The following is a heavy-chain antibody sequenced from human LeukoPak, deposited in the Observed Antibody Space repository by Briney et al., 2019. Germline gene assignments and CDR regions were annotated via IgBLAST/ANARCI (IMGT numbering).Heavy chain of an antibody. J-gene: IGHJ3*01. D-gene: IGHD1-7*01. V-gene: IGHV3-74*01. Sequence: PGGSLRLSCAASGFTFRSSWMHWVRQAPGKGPEWVSRIKSDGSSEGYAEPVKGRFTISRDNTKNTLYLQMNSLRAEDTAVYYGAKDQSSSIHVSLELFDVWGQGTMVTASS. CDR1: GFTFRSSW. CDR2: IKSDGSSE. CDR3: AKDQSSSIHVSLELFDV.